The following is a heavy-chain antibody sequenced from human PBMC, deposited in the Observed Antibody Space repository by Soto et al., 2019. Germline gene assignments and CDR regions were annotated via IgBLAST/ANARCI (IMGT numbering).Heavy chain of an antibody. D-gene: IGHD5-18*01. J-gene: IGHJ3*02. Sequence: SETLSLTCTVSGGSISSSSYYWGWIRQPPGKGLEWIGSIYYSGSTYYNPSLKSRVTISVDTSKNHFSLKLSSVTAADTAVYYCARRGYSYGDAFDIWGQGTMVTVSS. V-gene: IGHV4-39*07. CDR3: ARRGYSYGDAFDI. CDR2: IYYSGST. CDR1: GGSISSSSYY.